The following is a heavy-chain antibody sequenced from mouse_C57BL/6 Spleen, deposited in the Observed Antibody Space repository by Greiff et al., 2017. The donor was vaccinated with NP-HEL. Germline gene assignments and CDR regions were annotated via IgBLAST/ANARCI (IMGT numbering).Heavy chain of an antibody. V-gene: IGHV1-80*01. J-gene: IGHJ3*01. D-gene: IGHD1-1*01. Sequence: QVQLQQSGAELVKPGASVKISCKASGYAFSSYWMNWVKQRPGKGLEWIGQLYPGDGDTNYNGKFKGKATLTADKSSSTAYMQVSSLTSEDSAVYLCASYGSSYDWFEYWGQGTLVTVSA. CDR2: LYPGDGDT. CDR3: ASYGSSYDWFEY. CDR1: GYAFSSYW.